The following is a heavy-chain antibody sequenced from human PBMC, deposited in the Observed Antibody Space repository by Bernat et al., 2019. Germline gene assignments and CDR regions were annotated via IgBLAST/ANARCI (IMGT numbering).Heavy chain of an antibody. CDR2: IYSGGST. J-gene: IGHJ6*02. CDR3: ARILTLAAAGTGLYYGMDV. Sequence: EVQLVESGGGLVQPGGSLRLSCAAFGFTVSSNYMSWVPQPPGKGLGWFSVIYSGGSTYYADSVKGRFTISRDNSKNTLYLQMNSLRAEDTAVYYCARILTLAAAGTGLYYGMDVWGQGTTVTVSS. CDR1: GFTVSSNY. V-gene: IGHV3-66*01. D-gene: IGHD6-13*01.